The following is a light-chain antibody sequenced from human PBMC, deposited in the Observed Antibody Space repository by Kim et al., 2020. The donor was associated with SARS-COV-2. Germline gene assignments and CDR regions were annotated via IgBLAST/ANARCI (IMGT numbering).Light chain of an antibody. J-gene: IGKJ1*01. V-gene: IGKV3-15*01. CDR3: QQYNKWPPRT. CDR2: GAS. CDR1: QSVSNN. Sequence: SPGERATLSCRASQSVSNNLAWYQQKPGQAPRLLIYGASTRATGIPARFSGSGSGTEFTLTISSLQSEDFAVYYCQQYNKWPPRTFGQGTKVDIK.